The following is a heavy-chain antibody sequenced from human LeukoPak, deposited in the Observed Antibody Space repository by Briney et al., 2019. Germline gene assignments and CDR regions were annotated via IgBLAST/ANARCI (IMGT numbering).Heavy chain of an antibody. D-gene: IGHD2-2*01. CDR2: ISSSSSYI. Sequence: PGGSLRLSCAASGFTFSSYSMNWVRQAPGKGLEWVSSISSSSSYIYYADSVKGRFTISRDNAKNSLYLQMNSLRAEDTAVYYCARDLRLGGRSAAMHYWGQGTLVTVSS. V-gene: IGHV3-21*01. J-gene: IGHJ4*02. CDR1: GFTFSSYS. CDR3: ARDLRLGGRSAAMHY.